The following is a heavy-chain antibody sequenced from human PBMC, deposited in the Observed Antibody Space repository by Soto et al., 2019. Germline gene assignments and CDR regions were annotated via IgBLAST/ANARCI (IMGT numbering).Heavy chain of an antibody. CDR1: GDSINNGDYY. Sequence: QVQLQESGPGLANPSQTLSLTCTVSGDSINNGDYYWSWVRHHPVKGLEWIGYIYYSGATSNNPSLKGRVTISLDTSESHFSLRLSSVTAADTAVYYCSREGYNYNGMDVWGQGTTVTVSS. CDR3: SREGYNYNGMDV. J-gene: IGHJ6*02. CDR2: IYYSGAT. V-gene: IGHV4-31*03.